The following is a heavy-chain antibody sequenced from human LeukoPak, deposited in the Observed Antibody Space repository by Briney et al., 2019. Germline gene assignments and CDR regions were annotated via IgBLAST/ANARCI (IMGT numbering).Heavy chain of an antibody. CDR2: INPNSGGT. J-gene: IGHJ6*02. CDR1: GYTFTGYY. V-gene: IGHV1-2*02. CDR3: AREGGYSYGESMDV. D-gene: IGHD5-18*01. Sequence: GASVKVSCKASGYTFTGYYMHWVRQAPGQGLEWMGWINPNSGGTNYAQKFQGRVTMTRDTSISTAYMELSRLRSDDTAVYYCAREGGYSYGESMDVWGQGNTVTVSS.